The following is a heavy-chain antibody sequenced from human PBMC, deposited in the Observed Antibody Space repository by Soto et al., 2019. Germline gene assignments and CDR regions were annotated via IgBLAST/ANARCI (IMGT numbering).Heavy chain of an antibody. CDR3: ARDCSGGDCYPASFDY. D-gene: IGHD2-15*01. CDR2: IYYTGST. J-gene: IGHJ4*02. CDR1: AGSISTYH. Sequence: SETLSLTCSVSAGSISTYHWSWIRQPAGKGLEWIGRIYYTGSTDYNPSLKSRVTMSVDTSKNQFSLKVSSVTAADTAVYYCARDCSGGDCYPASFDYWGQGTLVTVSS. V-gene: IGHV4-4*07.